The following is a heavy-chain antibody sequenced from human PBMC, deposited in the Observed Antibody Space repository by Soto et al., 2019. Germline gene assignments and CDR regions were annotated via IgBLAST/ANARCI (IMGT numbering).Heavy chain of an antibody. CDR1: GGSISSGGYY. V-gene: IGHV4-31*03. D-gene: IGHD2-15*01. J-gene: IGHJ4*02. Sequence: QVQLQESGPGLVKPSQTLSLTCTVSGGSISSGGYYCSWIRQHPGKGLEWIGYIYYSGSTYYNPSIKRRVTISVDTSKNQFSLKLSSVTAADTAVYYCARGSDCSGVSCYLDYWDQGTLVTVSS. CDR2: IYYSGST. CDR3: ARGSDCSGVSCYLDY.